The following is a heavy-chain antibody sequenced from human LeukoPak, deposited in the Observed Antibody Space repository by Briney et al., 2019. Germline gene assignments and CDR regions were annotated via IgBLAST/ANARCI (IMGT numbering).Heavy chain of an antibody. J-gene: IGHJ4*02. CDR1: GFTFSNSD. Sequence: GGSLRLSCAASGFTFSNSDMNWVHQAPGKGLEWVSGVSWNGSRTHYADSVKGQFIISRDNSRNTLYLQTNSLRAEDTAVYYCARDLSYSSGWSPTLFDYWGQGTLVTVSS. CDR3: ARDLSYSSGWSPTLFDY. D-gene: IGHD6-19*01. CDR2: VSWNGSRT. V-gene: IGHV3-35*02.